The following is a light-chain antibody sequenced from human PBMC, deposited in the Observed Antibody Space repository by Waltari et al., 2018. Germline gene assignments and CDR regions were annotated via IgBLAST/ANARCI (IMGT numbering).Light chain of an antibody. CDR1: QSISRY. J-gene: IGKJ1*01. Sequence: IMLTQSPGTLSLSPGERATLSCRASQSISRYLAWYQQKPGQAPRLLSYDASTRATGIPDRFSGSGAGTDFSLTISRLGPEDFAVYYCQKYGSLPATFGQGTKVEIK. CDR3: QKYGSLPAT. CDR2: DAS. V-gene: IGKV3-20*01.